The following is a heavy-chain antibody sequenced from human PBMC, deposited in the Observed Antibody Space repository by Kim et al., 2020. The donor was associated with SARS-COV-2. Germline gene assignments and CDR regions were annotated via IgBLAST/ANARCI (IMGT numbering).Heavy chain of an antibody. J-gene: IGHJ3*01. CDR2: IRYSATT. CDR3: AARATDRDRTNCYDDA. D-gene: IGHD3-16*02. V-gene: IGHV4-39*01. CDR1: RGSITSRSYY. Sequence: SETLSLTCSVSRGSITSRSYYWGWIRQSPGLGLEWIGSIRYSATTYYNPSLKSRVIIFVDTSKNQLSLKLSSVTAGDSALYYCAARATDRDRTNCYDDA.